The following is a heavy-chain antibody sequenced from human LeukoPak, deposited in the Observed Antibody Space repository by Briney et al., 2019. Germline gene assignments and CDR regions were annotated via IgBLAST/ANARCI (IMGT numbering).Heavy chain of an antibody. J-gene: IGHJ6*03. CDR1: GYTFTSYD. D-gene: IGHD2-2*01. CDR2: MNPNSGNT. CDR3: ERVAQYCSSTSCYYYYYYMDV. Sequence: ASVKVSCKASGYTFTSYDINWVRQATGQGLEWMGWMNPNSGNTGYAQKFQGRVTMTRNTSISTAYMELSSLRSEDTAVYYCERVAQYCSSTSCYYYYYYMDVWGKGTTVTVSS. V-gene: IGHV1-8*01.